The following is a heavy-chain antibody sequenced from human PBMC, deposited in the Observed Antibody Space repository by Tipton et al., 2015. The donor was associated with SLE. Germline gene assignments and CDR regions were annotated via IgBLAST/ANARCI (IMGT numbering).Heavy chain of an antibody. CDR1: GGSFSGYY. CDR3: ARGQNTVTWLFHIDAFDI. V-gene: IGHV4-34*01. CDR2: INHSGST. D-gene: IGHD4-17*01. Sequence: TLSLTCAVYGGSFSGYYWSWIRQPPGKGLEWIGEINHSGSTNYNPSLKSRVTISVDTSKNQFSLKLSSVTAADTAVYYCARGQNTVTWLFHIDAFDIWGQGTMVTVSS. J-gene: IGHJ3*02.